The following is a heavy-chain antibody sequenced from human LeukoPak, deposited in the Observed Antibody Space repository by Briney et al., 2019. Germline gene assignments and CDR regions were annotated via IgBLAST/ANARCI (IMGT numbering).Heavy chain of an antibody. J-gene: IGHJ4*02. CDR1: GYTFTTYY. D-gene: IGHD2-15*01. Sequence: ASGNVSCKASGYTFTTYYFHWVRQARGQGHEWMGWINPNSGSTGYAQKFQGRVTMTSDTSISTVYMELSRLSSDAPTVYYFAGRSCALDYWGQGALVTVSS. V-gene: IGHV1-2*02. CDR2: INPNSGST. CDR3: AGRSCALDY.